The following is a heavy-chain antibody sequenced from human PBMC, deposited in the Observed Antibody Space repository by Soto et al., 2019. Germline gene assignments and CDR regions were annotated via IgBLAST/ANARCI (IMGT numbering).Heavy chain of an antibody. CDR3: AKPHYYDSSGYYNYYYYYGMDV. CDR2: ISYDGSNK. J-gene: IGHJ6*02. V-gene: IGHV3-30*18. CDR1: GFTFSSYG. D-gene: IGHD3-22*01. Sequence: PGGSLRLSCAASGFTFSSYGMHWVRQAPGKGLEWVAVISYDGSNKYYADSVKGRFTISRDNSKNTLYLQMNSLRAEDTAVYYCAKPHYYDSSGYYNYYYYYGMDVWGQGTTVTVSS.